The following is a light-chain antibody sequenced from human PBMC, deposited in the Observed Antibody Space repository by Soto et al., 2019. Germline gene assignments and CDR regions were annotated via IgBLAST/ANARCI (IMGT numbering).Light chain of an antibody. CDR2: GAS. CDR1: QSVSSD. Sequence: EIVMTQSPDTLSVSPGETTTLSCRASQSVSSDLAWYQQKPVRAPRLLIYGASTRATGIPARFIGSGSGTDFTLTISSQQSEDFAVYFCQQYNNCHRTTFGQGTKVEI. CDR3: QQYNNCHRTT. J-gene: IGKJ1*01. V-gene: IGKV3D-15*01.